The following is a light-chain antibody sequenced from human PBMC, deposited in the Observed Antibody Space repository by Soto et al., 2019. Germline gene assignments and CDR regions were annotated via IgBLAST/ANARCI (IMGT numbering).Light chain of an antibody. V-gene: IGKV3-15*01. CDR1: QSVSSS. Sequence: EIVVTQSPATLSVSPGERVTLSCRASQSVSSSLAWYQQRPGQAPRLLIYDTSTGAPGIAARFSGSRSGTEFTLTINSLQSEDFAVYYCQRYNNWPLTFGGGTKVDIK. J-gene: IGKJ4*01. CDR3: QRYNNWPLT. CDR2: DTS.